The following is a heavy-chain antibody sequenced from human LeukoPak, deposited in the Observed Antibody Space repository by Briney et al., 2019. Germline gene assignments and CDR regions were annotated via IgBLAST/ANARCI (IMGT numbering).Heavy chain of an antibody. CDR3: ARHAGQWPAFHGFDI. D-gene: IGHD6-19*01. CDR1: GGSISSYY. J-gene: IGHJ3*02. V-gene: IGHV4-4*07. Sequence: SETLSLTCTVSGGSISSYYWSWIRQPAGKGREGSGRIYTSGSTNYNPSLKSRVTISVDPSQNQLPLNLSSVTAADTAVYYCARHAGQWPAFHGFDIWGQGAMVTLS. CDR2: IYTSGST.